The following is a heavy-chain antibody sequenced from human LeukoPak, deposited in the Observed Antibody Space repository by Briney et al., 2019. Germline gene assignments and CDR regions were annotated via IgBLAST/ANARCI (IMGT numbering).Heavy chain of an antibody. Sequence: GGSLRLSCAASGFTVSSNYMSWVRQAPGKGLEWVSVIYSGGSTYYADSVKGRFTVSRDNAKNSLYLQMNSLRADDTAVYYCARGYFSSWYMNWFDPWGQGTLVTVSS. CDR1: GFTVSSNY. J-gene: IGHJ5*02. CDR3: ARGYFSSWYMNWFDP. V-gene: IGHV3-53*01. CDR2: IYSGGST. D-gene: IGHD6-13*01.